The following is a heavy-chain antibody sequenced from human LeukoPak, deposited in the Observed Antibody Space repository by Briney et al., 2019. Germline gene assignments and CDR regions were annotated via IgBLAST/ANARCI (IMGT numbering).Heavy chain of an antibody. CDR3: ARDIGELRLDY. J-gene: IGHJ4*02. V-gene: IGHV1-2*02. CDR1: GYTFTGDY. CDR2: INPNSGGT. D-gene: IGHD3-10*01. Sequence: ASVKVSCKASGYTFTGDYIHWVRQAPGQGLEWVGWINPNSGGTKYEQKFQGRVTMTRDTSISTAHMEVSRLRSDDTAVYYCARDIGELRLDYWGQGTLVTVSS.